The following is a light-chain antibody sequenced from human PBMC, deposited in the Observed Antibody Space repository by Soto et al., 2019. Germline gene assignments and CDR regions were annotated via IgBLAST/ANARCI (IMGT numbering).Light chain of an antibody. CDR3: QQYNNWPLT. V-gene: IGKV3-15*01. CDR1: QSIRSN. CDR2: GAS. J-gene: IGKJ1*01. Sequence: EIALTQSPGTLSLSPGERATLSCRSSQSIRSNYLAWYQQKPGQAPRLLTYGASTRATGIPARFSGSGSGTEFTLTISSLQSEDFAVYYCQQYNNWPLTFGQGTKVDIK.